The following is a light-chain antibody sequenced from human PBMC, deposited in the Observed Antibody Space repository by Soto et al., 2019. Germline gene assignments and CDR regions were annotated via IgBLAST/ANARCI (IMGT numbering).Light chain of an antibody. CDR2: GAS. CDR1: QSVSSN. Sequence: EIVMTQSPATLSVSPGERATLSCRASQSVSSNLAWYQQKPGQAPRLLIYGASTRATGIPARFSGSGSGTEFTLTISSLQSEDFAVNYCQHYNNWPPSTFGGGTKVEIK. V-gene: IGKV3-15*01. J-gene: IGKJ4*01. CDR3: QHYNNWPPST.